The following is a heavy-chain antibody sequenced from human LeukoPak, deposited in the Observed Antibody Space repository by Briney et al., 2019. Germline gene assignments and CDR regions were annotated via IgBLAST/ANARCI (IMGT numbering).Heavy chain of an antibody. Sequence: SVKVSCKASGGTFSSYAISWVRQAPGQGLEWMGGIIPFFGTANYAQKFQGRVTITADESTSTAYMELSSLRSEDTAVYYCARDLPQLNYYGSGSYYTDYYYGMDVWGQGTTVTVSS. CDR3: ARDLPQLNYYGSGSYYTDYYYGMDV. J-gene: IGHJ6*02. CDR1: GGTFSSYA. V-gene: IGHV1-69*13. CDR2: IIPFFGTA. D-gene: IGHD3-10*01.